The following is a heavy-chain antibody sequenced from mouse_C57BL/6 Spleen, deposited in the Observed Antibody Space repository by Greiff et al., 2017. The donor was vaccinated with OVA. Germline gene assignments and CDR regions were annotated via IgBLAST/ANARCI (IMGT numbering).Heavy chain of an antibody. Sequence: QVQLQQSGPELVKPGASVKISCKASGYTFTDYYINWVKQRPGQGLEWIGWIFPGSGSTYYNEKFKGKATLTVDKSSSTAYMLLSSLTSEDSAVYFYARDYYGSRRHWYFDVWGTGTTVTVSS. J-gene: IGHJ1*03. CDR1: GYTFTDYY. CDR3: ARDYYGSRRHWYFDV. V-gene: IGHV1-75*01. CDR2: IFPGSGST. D-gene: IGHD1-1*01.